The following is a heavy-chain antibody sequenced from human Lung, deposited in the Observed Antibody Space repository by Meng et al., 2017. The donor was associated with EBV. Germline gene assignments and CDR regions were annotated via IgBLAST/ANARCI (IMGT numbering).Heavy chain of an antibody. CDR2: VYHRGDT. V-gene: IGHV4-4*02. Sequence: QVRLTGPGHGLVKPSGTLSLTCIVSGDSISSDIWWSWVRQPPGKGLEWIGEVYHRGDTNYNPSLRSRVVISVDRSKNQFSLNLSSVTAADTAVYYCGRDQGRQLINHWGQGTLVTVSS. J-gene: IGHJ4*02. CDR1: GDSISSDIW. D-gene: IGHD1-1*01. CDR3: GRDQGRQLINH.